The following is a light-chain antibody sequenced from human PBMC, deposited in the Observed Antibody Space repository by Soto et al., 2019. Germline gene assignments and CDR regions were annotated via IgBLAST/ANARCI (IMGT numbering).Light chain of an antibody. J-gene: IGKJ5*01. CDR1: QNINTY. Sequence: EIQMTQSPSSLSASVGDRVTITCRASQNINTYLNWYQQKPGKAPKLLIFAASSLQSGVPSRFSGSGSRTDFTLTISSLQPEDFGTYYCQQAISFPITFGQGTRLDI. CDR2: AAS. CDR3: QQAISFPIT. V-gene: IGKV1-39*01.